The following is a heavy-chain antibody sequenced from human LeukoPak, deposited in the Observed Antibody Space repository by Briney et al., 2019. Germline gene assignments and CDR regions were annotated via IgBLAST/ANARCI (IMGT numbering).Heavy chain of an antibody. D-gene: IGHD6-13*01. CDR2: TYYRSKWYN. CDR1: GDSVSSNSAA. V-gene: IGHV6-1*01. J-gene: IGHJ6*02. Sequence: SQTLSLTCAISGDSVSSNSAAWNWIRQSPSRGLEWLGRTYYRSKWYNDYAVSVKSRITINPDTSKNQFSLQLNSVTPEDTAVYYCARDNSSSWRYYYYGMDVWGQGTTVTVSS. CDR3: ARDNSSSWRYYYYGMDV.